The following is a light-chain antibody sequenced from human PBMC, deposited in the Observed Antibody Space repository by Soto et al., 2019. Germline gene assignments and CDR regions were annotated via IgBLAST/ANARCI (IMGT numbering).Light chain of an antibody. Sequence: EIVFTQSPGTLSLSPGERATLFCRVSQTISSSYLAWYQQKPGQAPRLLIYSASSRATDIPDRFSASGSGADLTLTISRLEPEDFAVYYCQHYGNSPQTFGQGTKVDIK. CDR2: SAS. CDR3: QHYGNSPQT. J-gene: IGKJ1*01. CDR1: QTISSSY. V-gene: IGKV3-20*01.